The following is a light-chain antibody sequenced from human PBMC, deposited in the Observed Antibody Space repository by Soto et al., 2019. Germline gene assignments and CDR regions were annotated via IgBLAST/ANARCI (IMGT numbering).Light chain of an antibody. V-gene: IGLV2-14*01. CDR1: SSDVGGYNY. J-gene: IGLJ2*01. CDR2: EDS. Sequence: QSVLTQPASVSGSPGQSITISCTGTSSDVGGYNYVSWYQQHPGKAPKLMIYEDSNRPSGVSNRFSGSKSGNTASLTISGLHAEDEADYYCSSYTSSSTLVVFGGGTKLTVL. CDR3: SSYTSSSTLVV.